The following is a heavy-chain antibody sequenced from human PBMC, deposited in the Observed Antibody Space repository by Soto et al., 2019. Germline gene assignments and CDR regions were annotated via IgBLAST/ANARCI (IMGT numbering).Heavy chain of an antibody. CDR2: INPSGGST. D-gene: IGHD5-18*01. V-gene: IGHV1-46*01. Sequence: ASVKVSCKASGYTFTSYYMHWVRQAPGQGLEWMGIINPSGGSTSYAQKFQGRVTMTRDTSTSTVYMELSSLRSEDTAVYYCARDRTAVEDGYYYYYGMDVWGQGTTVTVSS. CDR3: ARDRTAVEDGYYYYYGMDV. J-gene: IGHJ6*02. CDR1: GYTFTSYY.